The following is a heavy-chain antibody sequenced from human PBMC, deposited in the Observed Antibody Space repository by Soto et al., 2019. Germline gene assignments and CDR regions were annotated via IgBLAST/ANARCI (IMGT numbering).Heavy chain of an antibody. D-gene: IGHD3-22*01. J-gene: IGHJ3*02. Sequence: GGSLRLSCAASGFTFSSYWMSWVRQAPGKGLEWVANIKEDGSEKYYVDSVKGRFTISRDNAKSSLYLQMNSLRAEDTAVYYCARVDYYDTSGPFSDAFDIWGQGTMVTVSS. V-gene: IGHV3-7*04. CDR3: ARVDYYDTSGPFSDAFDI. CDR2: IKEDGSEK. CDR1: GFTFSSYW.